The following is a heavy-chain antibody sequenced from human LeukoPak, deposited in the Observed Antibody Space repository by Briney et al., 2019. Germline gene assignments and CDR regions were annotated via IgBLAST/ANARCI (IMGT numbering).Heavy chain of an antibody. CDR3: AIDYGSGGYYLDY. D-gene: IGHD3-10*01. J-gene: IGHJ4*02. Sequence: ASVKISCKGSGYTFTGYYMHWVRQAPVQGLEWMGWINPNSGGTNYAQKFQGRVTMTRDTSISTAYMELSRLRSDDTAVYYCAIDYGSGGYYLDYWGQGTLVTVSS. CDR1: GYTFTGYY. V-gene: IGHV1-2*02. CDR2: INPNSGGT.